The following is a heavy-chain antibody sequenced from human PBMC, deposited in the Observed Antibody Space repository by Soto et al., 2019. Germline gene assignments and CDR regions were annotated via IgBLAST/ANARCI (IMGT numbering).Heavy chain of an antibody. CDR2: INHSGST. J-gene: IGHJ5*02. CDR3: ERGRLQCLVLYWFDP. V-gene: IGHV4-34*01. D-gene: IGHD6-19*01. CDR1: GGSFSGYY. Sequence: QVQLQQWGAGLLKPSETLSLTCAVYGGSFSGYYWSWIRQPPGKGLEWIGEINHSGSTNYNPSLKSRVTISVDTSKNQFSLELSSVTAADTAVYYCERGRLQCLVLYWFDPWGQGPLVTGS.